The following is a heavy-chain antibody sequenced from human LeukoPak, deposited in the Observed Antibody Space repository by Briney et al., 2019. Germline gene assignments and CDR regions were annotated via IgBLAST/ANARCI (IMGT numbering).Heavy chain of an antibody. J-gene: IGHJ4*02. CDR2: IRSDGSIT. D-gene: IGHD4-23*01. V-gene: IGHV3-74*01. CDR1: GFTFSRYW. Sequence: GGSLRLTCAASGFTFSRYWMHWFRQAPGKGLAWVSVIRSDGSITAYADSVKGRFTISRDTAKNTLYLQMNSLRAEDTAVYYCAIDGRSGNSAKWGQGTLVSVSS. CDR3: AIDGRSGNSAK.